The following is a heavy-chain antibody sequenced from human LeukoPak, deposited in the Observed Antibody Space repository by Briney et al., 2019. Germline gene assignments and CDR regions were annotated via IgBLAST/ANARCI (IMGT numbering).Heavy chain of an antibody. J-gene: IGHJ4*02. V-gene: IGHV3-23*01. CDR1: GFTFSSYA. CDR3: AKGDTAIETLEYY. Sequence: GGSLRLSCAASGFTFSSYAMSWVRQAPGEGLEWVSAISGSGGSTYYADSVKGRFTISRDNSKNTLYLQMNSLRAEDTAVYYCAKGDTAIETLEYYWGQGTLVTVSS. D-gene: IGHD5-18*01. CDR2: ISGSGGST.